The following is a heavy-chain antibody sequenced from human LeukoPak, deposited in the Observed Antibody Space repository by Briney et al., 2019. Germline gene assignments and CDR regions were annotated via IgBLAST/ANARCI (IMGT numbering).Heavy chain of an antibody. CDR3: AKGSSNWRDYYYFDY. Sequence: PGGSLRLSCAASGFTFSDYYMSWIRQAPGKGLEWVSYISSTAITINYADSVKGRFHISRDNVKNLLYLQMNSLRADDTAVYYCAKGSSNWRDYYYFDYWGQGTLVTVSS. D-gene: IGHD6-13*01. CDR2: ISSTAITI. V-gene: IGHV3-11*01. CDR1: GFTFSDYY. J-gene: IGHJ4*02.